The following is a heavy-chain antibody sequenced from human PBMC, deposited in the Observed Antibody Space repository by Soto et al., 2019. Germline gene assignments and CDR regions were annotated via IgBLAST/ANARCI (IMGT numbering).Heavy chain of an antibody. Sequence: LRLSCTASGFTFGDYAMSWVRQAPGKGLEWVGFIRSKAYGGTTEYAASVKGRFTISRDDSKSIAYLQMNSLKTEDTAVYYCTRDMDGIHTLDYWGQGTLVTVSS. V-gene: IGHV3-49*04. CDR1: GFTFGDYA. J-gene: IGHJ4*02. D-gene: IGHD3-10*01. CDR3: TRDMDGIHTLDY. CDR2: IRSKAYGGTT.